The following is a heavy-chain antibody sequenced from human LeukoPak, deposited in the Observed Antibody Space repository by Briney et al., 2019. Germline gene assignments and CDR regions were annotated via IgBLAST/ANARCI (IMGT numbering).Heavy chain of an antibody. V-gene: IGHV4-39*07. D-gene: IGHD6-6*01. CDR3: ARLPLGDYYFDY. CDR2: IYYSGST. CDR1: GGSISSSSYY. Sequence: PSETLSLTCTVSGGSISSSSYYWGWIRQPPGKGLEWIGSIYYSGSTYYNPSLKSRVTISVDTSKNQFSLKLSSVTAADTAVYYCARLPLGDYYFDYWGQGTLVTVSS. J-gene: IGHJ4*02.